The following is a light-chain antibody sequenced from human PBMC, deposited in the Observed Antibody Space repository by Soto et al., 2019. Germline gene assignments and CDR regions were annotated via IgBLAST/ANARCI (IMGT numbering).Light chain of an antibody. Sequence: EIVLTQSPATLSLSPGERATLSCRASQSVSSYLAWYQQKPGQPPRLLIYDASNRATGIPARFSGSGSGTDFTLTISSLEPEDFAVYYCRQCSNWPETFGQGTKVEI. CDR2: DAS. CDR3: RQCSNWPET. V-gene: IGKV3-11*01. J-gene: IGKJ1*01. CDR1: QSVSSY.